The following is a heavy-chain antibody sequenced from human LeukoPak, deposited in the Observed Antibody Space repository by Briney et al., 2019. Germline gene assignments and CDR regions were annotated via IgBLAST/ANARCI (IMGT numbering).Heavy chain of an antibody. CDR3: ARTSGSYFDY. CDR2: FYTSGST. CDR1: GDSITSYY. Sequence: SETLSLTCTVSGDSITSYYWSRIRQPAGKGLEWIGRFYTSGSTNYNPSLKSRVTMSVDTSKNQFSLKLTSVTAADTAVYYCARTSGSYFDYWGQGSLVTVSS. V-gene: IGHV4-4*07. J-gene: IGHJ4*02. D-gene: IGHD1-26*01.